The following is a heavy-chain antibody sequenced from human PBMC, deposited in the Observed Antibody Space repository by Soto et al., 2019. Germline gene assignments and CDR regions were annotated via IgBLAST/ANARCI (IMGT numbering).Heavy chain of an antibody. CDR1: GYTFTSYD. V-gene: IGHV1-8*01. D-gene: IGHD3-9*01. CDR2: MNPNSGNT. Sequence: ASVKVSCNASGYTFTSYDINWVRQATGQGLEWMGWMNPNSGNTGYAQKFQGRVTMTRNTSISTAYMELSSLRSEDTAVYYCAGGQPLRYFDWLFSWGQGTLVTVSS. J-gene: IGHJ5*01. CDR3: AGGQPLRYFDWLFS.